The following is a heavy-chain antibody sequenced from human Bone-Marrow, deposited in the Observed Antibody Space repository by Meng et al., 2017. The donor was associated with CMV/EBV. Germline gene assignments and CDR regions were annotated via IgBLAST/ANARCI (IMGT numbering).Heavy chain of an antibody. CDR3: AGYCSGGSCYSPYYYGMDV. J-gene: IGHJ6*02. V-gene: IGHV4-59*11. D-gene: IGHD2-15*01. Sequence: SETLSLTCTVSGGPITTHYWSWIRRPPGKGLQWIGYIYHSGTTSYHPSLRSRVTISLDRSKNQFSLKLSSVTAADTAVYYCAGYCSGGSCYSPYYYGMDVWGQGTTVTVSS. CDR1: GGPITTHY. CDR2: IYHSGTT.